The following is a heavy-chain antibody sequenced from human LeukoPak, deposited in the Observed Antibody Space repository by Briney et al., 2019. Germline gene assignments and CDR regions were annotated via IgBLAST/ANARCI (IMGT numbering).Heavy chain of an antibody. D-gene: IGHD5-18*01. V-gene: IGHV3-7*01. J-gene: IGHJ4*02. Sequence: PGESLRLTCAASGFTFNSYWMTWVRQAPGKGLEWLANIKQDGSENYYVDSVKGRFTISRDNARNSVYLQMNSLRAEDTAVYYCARGGTRVYSPSDYWGQGALVTVSS. CDR3: ARGGTRVYSPSDY. CDR1: GFTFNSYW. CDR2: IKQDGSEN.